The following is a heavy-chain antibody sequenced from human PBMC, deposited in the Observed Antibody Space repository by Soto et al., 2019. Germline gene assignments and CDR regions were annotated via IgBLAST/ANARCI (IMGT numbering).Heavy chain of an antibody. CDR3: ARDRMVVNLDYYYYYGMDV. CDR2: IIPIFGTA. V-gene: IGHV1-69*13. Sequence: ASVNVSCKASGGTFSSYAISWVRQAPLQGLEWMGGIIPIFGTANYAQKFQGRVTITADESTSTAYMELSSLRSEDTAVYYCARDRMVVNLDYYYYYGMDVWGQGTTVTVSS. D-gene: IGHD2-15*01. CDR1: GGTFSSYA. J-gene: IGHJ6*02.